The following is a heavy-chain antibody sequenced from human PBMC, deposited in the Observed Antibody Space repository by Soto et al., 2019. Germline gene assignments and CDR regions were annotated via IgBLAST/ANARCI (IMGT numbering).Heavy chain of an antibody. D-gene: IGHD4-17*01. CDR1: GYTLTELS. CDR2: FDPEDGET. V-gene: IGHV1-24*01. CDR3: ATMATTVVTPHPRWFDP. J-gene: IGHJ5*02. Sequence: ASVKVSCKVSGYTLTELSMHWVRQAPGKGLEWMGGFDPEDGETIYAQKFQGRVTMTEDTSTDTAYMELSSLRSEDTAVYYCATMATTVVTPHPRWFDPWGQGTLVTVSS.